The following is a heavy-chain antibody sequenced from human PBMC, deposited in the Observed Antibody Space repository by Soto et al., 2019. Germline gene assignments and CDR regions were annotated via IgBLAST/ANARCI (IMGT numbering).Heavy chain of an antibody. V-gene: IGHV3-30*18. D-gene: IGHD4-17*01. CDR3: AKDHLETRVTTPSY. J-gene: IGHJ4*02. CDR2: ISYDGNNK. CDR1: GFTFSSYG. Sequence: QVQLVESGGGVVQPGRSLRLSCAASGFTFSSYGMHWVRQAPGKGLEWVAVISYDGNNKYYADTVKGRFTISRDNFKNTLYRQLDSLRAEDSAMYYCAKDHLETRVTTPSYWGQGTLVTVSS.